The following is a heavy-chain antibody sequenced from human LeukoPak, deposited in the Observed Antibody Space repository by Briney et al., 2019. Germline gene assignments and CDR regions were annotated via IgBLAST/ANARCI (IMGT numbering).Heavy chain of an antibody. J-gene: IGHJ6*03. CDR1: GGSISSGTYY. V-gene: IGHV4-61*02. D-gene: IGHD1-26*01. Sequence: SETLSLTCTVSGGSISSGTYYWRWLRQPAGRGLEWIGRIFTSGSTNYNPSLKSRVTMSIDTSKNQFSLKLSSVTAADTAVYYCARSGGRGRSQLPYYYYYIDVWGKGTTVTISS. CDR3: ARSGGRGRSQLPYYYYYIDV. CDR2: IFTSGST.